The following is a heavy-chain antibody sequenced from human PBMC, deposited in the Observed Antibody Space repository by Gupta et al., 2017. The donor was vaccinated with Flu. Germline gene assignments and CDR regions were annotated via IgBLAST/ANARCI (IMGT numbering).Heavy chain of an antibody. Sequence: QVQLQESGPGLVKPSETLSLTCTVSGGSITGYYWSWIRQPPGKGLEWIGYIYYKGYSNYNPSLKSRVTMSIDTSKNQFSLNLRSVAAADTAVYFCARSLTATDEDNWFDPWGQGTLVTVSS. CDR1: GGSITGYY. CDR3: ARSLTATDEDNWFDP. CDR2: IYYKGYS. V-gene: IGHV4-59*01. J-gene: IGHJ5*02. D-gene: IGHD4-11*01.